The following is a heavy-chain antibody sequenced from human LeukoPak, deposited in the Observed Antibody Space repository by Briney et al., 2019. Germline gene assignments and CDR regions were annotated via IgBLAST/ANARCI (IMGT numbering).Heavy chain of an antibody. J-gene: IGHJ3*02. CDR2: IYYSGST. CDR3: ARGLRYDSNSFDI. CDR1: GGSISSGDYY. Sequence: KSSETLSLTCTVSGGSISSGDYYWSWIRQPPGKGLEWIGYIYYSGSTYYNPSLKSRVTISVDTSKNQFSLKLSSVTAADTAVYYCARGLRYDSNSFDIWGQGTMVTVSS. D-gene: IGHD3-22*01. V-gene: IGHV4-30-4*01.